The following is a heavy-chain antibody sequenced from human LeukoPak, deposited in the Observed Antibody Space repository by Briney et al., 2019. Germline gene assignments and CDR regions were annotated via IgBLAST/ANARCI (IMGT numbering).Heavy chain of an antibody. CDR1: GFTFSSYW. V-gene: IGHV3-7*01. J-gene: IGHJ4*02. D-gene: IGHD4/OR15-4a*01. Sequence: GGSLRLSCAASGFTFSSYWVSWVRQAPGRGLEWVANIKQDGSEKYYVDSVKGRFTISRDNAKNSLYPQMNSLRAEDTAVYYCARDRDYGQQRDYWGQGTLVTVSS. CDR2: IKQDGSEK. CDR3: ARDRDYGQQRDY.